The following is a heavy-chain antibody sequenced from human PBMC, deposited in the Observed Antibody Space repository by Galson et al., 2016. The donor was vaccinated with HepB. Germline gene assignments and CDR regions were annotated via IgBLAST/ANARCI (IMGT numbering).Heavy chain of an antibody. CDR3: AKMGGSGRAYLRFFDY. V-gene: IGHV3-23*01. CDR2: ITDSGGRT. Sequence: SLRLSCAVSGFSFTSYSMSWVRQAPGKGLEWVSVITDSGGRTDYADSVKGRFTVARDNSKNTLFLQMTSLRADDTAVYYCAKMGGSGRAYLRFFDYWGQGTLVTVSS. D-gene: IGHD3-10*01. J-gene: IGHJ4*02. CDR1: GFSFTSYS.